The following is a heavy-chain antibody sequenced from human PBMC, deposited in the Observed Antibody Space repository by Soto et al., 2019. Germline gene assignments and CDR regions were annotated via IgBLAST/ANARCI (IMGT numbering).Heavy chain of an antibody. V-gene: IGHV4-34*01. D-gene: IGHD6-19*01. CDR2: IKHSGSS. CDR1: AGSFSHYY. J-gene: IGHJ3*02. Sequence: KTSETLSLTCAVYAGSFSHYYWNWIRQSPGKGLEWIGKIKHSGSSNYNPSLRSRVSIPVDMSKNQFSLRLTSVTAADTAVYYCARGGSSDWQVALDIWGQGTMVTVSS. CDR3: ARGGSSDWQVALDI.